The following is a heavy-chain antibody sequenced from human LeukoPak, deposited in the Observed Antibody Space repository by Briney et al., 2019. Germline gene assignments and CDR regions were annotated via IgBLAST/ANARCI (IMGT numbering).Heavy chain of an antibody. CDR1: GFTFSSYG. CDR2: IWYDGSNK. D-gene: IGHD2-15*01. CDR3: ASDVLSPFDY. V-gene: IGHV3-33*01. J-gene: IGHJ4*02. Sequence: GGSLRLSCAASGFTFSSYGMHWVRQAPGKGLEWVAVIWYDGSNKYYADSVKGRFTISRDNSKNTLYLQMSSLRAEDTAVYYCASDVLSPFDYWGQGTLVTVSS.